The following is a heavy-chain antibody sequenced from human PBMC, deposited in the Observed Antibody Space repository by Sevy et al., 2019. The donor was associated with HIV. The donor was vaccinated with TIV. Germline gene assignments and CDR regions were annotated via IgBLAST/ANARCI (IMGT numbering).Heavy chain of an antibody. D-gene: IGHD3-22*01. V-gene: IGHV3-30-3*01. J-gene: IGHJ4*02. CDR2: ISQTYDGSKK. CDR3: ARDNSGYFFFDY. Sequence: GGSLRLSCAASGFTFGSYTLHWVRQAPGKGLEWVALISQTYDGSKKYYTDSVQGRSTISRDNSKNTLYLQMDSLRPEDTAVYYCARDNSGYFFFDYWGQGILVTVSS. CDR1: GFTFGSYT.